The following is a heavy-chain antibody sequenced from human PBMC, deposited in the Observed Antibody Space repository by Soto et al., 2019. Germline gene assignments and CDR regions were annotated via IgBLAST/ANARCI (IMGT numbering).Heavy chain of an antibody. J-gene: IGHJ4*02. CDR2: IIGMFGTT. D-gene: IGHD3-22*01. CDR3: ARARTYYDSPPSD. V-gene: IGHV1-69*01. Sequence: QVQVVQSGSEVKKPGSSVKVSCKASGGTFSSRAINWVRQAPGQGLEWMGGIIGMFGTTTYSQKFQGRLTITADEFTTTAYMELTSLKSEDSAIYYCARARTYYDSPPSDWGQGTVVIVSS. CDR1: GGTFSSRA.